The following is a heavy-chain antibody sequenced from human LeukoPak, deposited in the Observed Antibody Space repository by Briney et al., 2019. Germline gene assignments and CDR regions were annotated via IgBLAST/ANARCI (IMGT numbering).Heavy chain of an antibody. Sequence: YPGGALRLSCAASGFTFSHHWMHWVRQAPGKGLVWVSHISSDESSTTYADSVKGRFTISRDNRKNTLYLQMNSLRVEDTAMYYCTINPEGRNYYYPWGHGTLVTAS. V-gene: IGHV3-74*01. CDR1: GFTFSHHW. D-gene: IGHD1-26*01. J-gene: IGHJ5*02. CDR2: ISSDESST. CDR3: TINPEGRNYYYP.